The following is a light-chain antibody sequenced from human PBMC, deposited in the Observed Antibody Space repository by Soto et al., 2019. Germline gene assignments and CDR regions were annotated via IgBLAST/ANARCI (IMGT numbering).Light chain of an antibody. CDR1: QSVSTN. CDR3: QHYNDWPSNT. V-gene: IGKV3-15*01. Sequence: EIEMTQSPATLPVSPGERATLSCRASQSVSTNLAWYQQKPGQAPRLLIYGASTRAPGFPARFTGSGSGTEFTLTIRSLQSEDFAVYYCQHYNDWPSNTFGQGTKLEIK. CDR2: GAS. J-gene: IGKJ2*01.